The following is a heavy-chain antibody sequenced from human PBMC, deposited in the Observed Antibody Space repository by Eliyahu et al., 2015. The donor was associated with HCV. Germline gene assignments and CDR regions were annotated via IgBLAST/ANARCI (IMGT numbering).Heavy chain of an antibody. CDR2: ISSSSSYI. CDR1: GFXFSSYS. J-gene: IGHJ4*02. D-gene: IGHD6-19*01. Sequence: EVQLVESGGGLVKPGGSLRLSCXASGFXFSSYSMNWVRQAPGKGLEWVSSISSSSSYIYYADSVKGRFTISRDNAKNSLYLQMNSLRAEDTAVYYCARAKFGSGWLNDYWGQGTLVTVSS. CDR3: ARAKFGSGWLNDY. V-gene: IGHV3-21*01.